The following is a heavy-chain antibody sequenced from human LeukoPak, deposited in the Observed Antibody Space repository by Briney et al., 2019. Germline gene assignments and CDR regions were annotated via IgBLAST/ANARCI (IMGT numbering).Heavy chain of an antibody. J-gene: IGHJ6*04. CDR2: ISGSGSGGST. Sequence: GGSLRLSCAASGFTFSSSAMSWVRQAPGKGLEWVSSISGSGSGGSTYYADSVKGRFTISRDNAKNSLYLQMNSLRAEDTAVYYCAELGITMIGGVWGKGTTVTISS. CDR3: AELGITMIGGV. CDR1: GFTFSSSA. D-gene: IGHD3-10*02. V-gene: IGHV3-23*01.